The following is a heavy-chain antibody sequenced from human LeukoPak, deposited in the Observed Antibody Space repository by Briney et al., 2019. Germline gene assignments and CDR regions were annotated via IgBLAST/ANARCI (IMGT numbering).Heavy chain of an antibody. CDR1: GGSFSGYY. V-gene: IGHV4-34*01. D-gene: IGHD1-26*01. Sequence: SETLSLTCAVYGGSFSGYYWGWIRQPPGKGLEWIGEINHSGSTNYNPSLKSRVTISVDKSKNQLSLKLSSVTAADTAVYYCARLGIVGATNYWGQGTLVTVSS. CDR3: ARLGIVGATNY. J-gene: IGHJ4*02. CDR2: INHSGST.